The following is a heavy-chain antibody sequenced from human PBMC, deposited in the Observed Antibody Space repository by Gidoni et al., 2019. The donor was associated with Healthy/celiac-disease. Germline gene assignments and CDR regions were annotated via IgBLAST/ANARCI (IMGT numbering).Heavy chain of an antibody. V-gene: IGHV3-23*01. CDR2: ISGSGGST. Sequence: EVQLLESGGGLVQPGGSLRLSCPASGSTFSSYAMSWVRQAPGKGLEWVSAISGSGGSTYYADSVKGRFTISRDNSKNTLYLQMNSLRAEDTAVYYCAKRDMAYSSGWVDPWGQGTLVTVSS. J-gene: IGHJ5*02. CDR3: AKRDMAYSSGWVDP. CDR1: GSTFSSYA. D-gene: IGHD6-19*01.